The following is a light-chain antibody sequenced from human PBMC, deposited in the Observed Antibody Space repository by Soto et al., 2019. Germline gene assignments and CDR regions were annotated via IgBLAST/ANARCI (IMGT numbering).Light chain of an antibody. J-gene: IGKJ2*01. CDR1: QSVLYSSNNKNY. CDR3: QQCYSVPYT. Sequence: DIVMTQSPDSLAVSLGERATINCKSSQSVLYSSNNKNYLAWYQQKPGQPPKLLIYWASTRESGVPDRFSGSGSGTDFSLTISSLQAEDVAVYYGQQCYSVPYTFGQGTKLEIK. V-gene: IGKV4-1*01. CDR2: WAS.